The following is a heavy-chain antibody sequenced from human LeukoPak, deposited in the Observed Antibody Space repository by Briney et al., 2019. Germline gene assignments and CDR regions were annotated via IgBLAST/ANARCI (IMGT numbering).Heavy chain of an antibody. CDR2: IYYSGTT. Sequence: SETLSLTCTVSGGSISRSTYYWGWIRQPPGKGLEWTGSIYYSGTTHYNASLKSRVTISLDTSKTQLSLVLSSVTAADTAVYYCARLGGAYFKGGMDVWGQGTTVTVSS. V-gene: IGHV4-39*07. D-gene: IGHD2-21*01. CDR3: ARLGGAYFKGGMDV. J-gene: IGHJ6*02. CDR1: GGSISRSTYY.